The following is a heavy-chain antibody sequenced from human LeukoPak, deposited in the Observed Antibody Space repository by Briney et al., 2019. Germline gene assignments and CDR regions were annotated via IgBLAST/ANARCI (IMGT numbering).Heavy chain of an antibody. J-gene: IGHJ6*02. CDR3: ARHKGVRGYDTDYYHYFGMDV. Sequence: AETLSLTCTVSGGSLSSYYWSWIRQPPGKGLEWIAYIYNIGSATYNPSLKIGVTTSVDPSKNQSSLKLSSVTAADTAVYYCARHKGVRGYDTDYYHYFGMDVWGQGTTVTVSS. D-gene: IGHD5-12*01. CDR2: IYNIGSA. V-gene: IGHV4-59*08. CDR1: GGSLSSYY.